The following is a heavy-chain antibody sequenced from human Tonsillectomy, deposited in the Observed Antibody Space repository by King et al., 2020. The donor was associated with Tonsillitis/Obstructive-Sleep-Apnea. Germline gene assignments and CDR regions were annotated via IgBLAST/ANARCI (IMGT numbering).Heavy chain of an antibody. Sequence: VQLQQWGAGLLKPSETLSLSCAVYGGSFSNDYWSWIRQPPGKGLEWIGEINHSGSTHYNPSLKSRVTISVDTSKNQFSLKLSSVTAADPAGYYCARGPNDFWSGYSWWYFDYWGQGSLVTVSS. V-gene: IGHV4-34*01. CDR1: GGSFSNDY. J-gene: IGHJ4*02. D-gene: IGHD3-3*01. CDR3: ARGPNDFWSGYSWWYFDY. CDR2: INHSGST.